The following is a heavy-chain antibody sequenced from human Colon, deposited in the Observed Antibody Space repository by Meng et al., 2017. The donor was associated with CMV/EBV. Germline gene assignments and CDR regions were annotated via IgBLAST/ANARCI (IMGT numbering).Heavy chain of an antibody. J-gene: IGHJ6*02. D-gene: IGHD1-14*01. CDR2: IKQPGREK. V-gene: IGHV3-7*01. Sequence: GESPKIPRGAPGFVFSSFWMTWVRQASGKGLEWVATIKQPGREKFYADSVKGRFTISRDNAKNSVFLQVNSLRNEDTGVYYCARDLTTDYNYYYGMDVWGHGTTVTVSS. CDR1: GFVFSSFW. CDR3: ARDLTTDYNYYYGMDV.